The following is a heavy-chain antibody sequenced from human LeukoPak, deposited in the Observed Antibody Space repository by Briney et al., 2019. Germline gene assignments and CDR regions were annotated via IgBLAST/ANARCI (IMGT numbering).Heavy chain of an antibody. CDR1: GFTFSSYS. D-gene: IGHD3-9*01. Sequence: GGSLRLSCATSGFTFSSYSLNWVRQAPGKGLEWVSFISTSSSYIYYADSVKGRFTISRDNARNSLYLQMNSLRAEDTAVYYCARQDWLGDRYYFDSWGQGTLVTVSS. CDR3: ARQDWLGDRYYFDS. V-gene: IGHV3-21*01. CDR2: ISTSSSYI. J-gene: IGHJ4*02.